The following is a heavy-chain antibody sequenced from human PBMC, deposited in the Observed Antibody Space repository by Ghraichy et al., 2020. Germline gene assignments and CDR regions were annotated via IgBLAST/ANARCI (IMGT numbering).Heavy chain of an antibody. D-gene: IGHD6-19*01. V-gene: IGHV3-13*01. Sequence: GGSLRLSCAASGFTFSSYDFHWVRQATGKGLEWVSALGTGGDSYYSGSVKGRFTISREDAKNSLYLQMDSLRVEDTAVYYCARESNVRGGWQHLDYWGQGILVTVSS. J-gene: IGHJ4*02. CDR3: ARESNVRGGWQHLDY. CDR1: GFTFSSYD. CDR2: LGTGGDS.